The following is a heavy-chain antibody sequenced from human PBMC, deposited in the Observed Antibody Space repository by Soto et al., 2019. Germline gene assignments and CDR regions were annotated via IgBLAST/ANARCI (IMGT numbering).Heavy chain of an antibody. CDR1: GGSISSSSYY. CDR3: ARQKRSSGLSKFDY. CDR2: IYYSGST. J-gene: IGHJ4*02. V-gene: IGHV4-39*01. Sequence: QLQLQESGPGLVKPSETLSLTCTVSGGSISSSSYYWGWIRQPPGKGLEWIGSIYYSGSTYYNPSLKSRVTISVDTSKNQFSLKLSSVTAADTAVYYCARQKRSSGLSKFDYWGQGTLVTVSS. D-gene: IGHD3-22*01.